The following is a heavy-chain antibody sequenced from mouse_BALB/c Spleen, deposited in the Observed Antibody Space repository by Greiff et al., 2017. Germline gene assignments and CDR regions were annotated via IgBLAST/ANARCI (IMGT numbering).Heavy chain of an antibody. CDR1: GFTFSSYG. Sequence: EVKVVESGGDLVKPGGSLKLSCAASGFTFSSYGMSWVRQTPDKRLEWVATISSGGSYTYYPDSVKGRFTISRDNAKNTLYLQMSSLKSEDTAMYYCAPYYGDYWGQGTTLTVSS. CDR2: ISSGGSYT. D-gene: IGHD1-1*01. J-gene: IGHJ2*01. CDR3: APYYGDY. V-gene: IGHV5-6*01.